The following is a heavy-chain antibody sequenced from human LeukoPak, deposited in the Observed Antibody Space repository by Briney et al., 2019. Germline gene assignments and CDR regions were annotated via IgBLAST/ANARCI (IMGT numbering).Heavy chain of an antibody. V-gene: IGHV4-59*08. D-gene: IGHD6-19*01. CDR2: ISNSGNT. CDR1: GASISDYY. CDR3: ARPRFASGWYAAFDF. Sequence: SETLSLTCTVSGASISDYYRSWIRQPPGKGLEWIGHISNSGNTNYNPSLKSRVTISVDTSKNQFSLKLNSVTAADTAVYYCARPRFASGWYAAFDFWGQGTMVTVSS. J-gene: IGHJ3*01.